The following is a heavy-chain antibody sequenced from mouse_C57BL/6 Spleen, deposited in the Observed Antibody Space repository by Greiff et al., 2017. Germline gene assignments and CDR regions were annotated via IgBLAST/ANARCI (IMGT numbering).Heavy chain of an antibody. D-gene: IGHD1-1*01. CDR2: ISSGGSYT. V-gene: IGHV5-6*01. CDR1: GFTFSSYG. Sequence: EVQRVESGGDLVKPGGSLKLSCAASGFTFSSYGMSWVRQTPDKRLEWVATISSGGSYTYYPDSVKGRFTISRDNAKNTLYLQMSSLKSEDTAMYYCARPGGDYGSSYRYFDVWGTGTTVTVSS. CDR3: ARPGGDYGSSYRYFDV. J-gene: IGHJ1*03.